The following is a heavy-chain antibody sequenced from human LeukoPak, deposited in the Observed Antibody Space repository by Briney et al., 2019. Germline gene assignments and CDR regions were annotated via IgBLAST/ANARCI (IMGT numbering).Heavy chain of an antibody. D-gene: IGHD3-3*01. CDR3: ARTYYDFWSGLEEAFDI. CDR1: GYTFTSYD. CDR2: MNPNSGNT. Sequence: ASVKVSCKASGYTFTSYDINWVRQATGQVLEWMGWMNPNSGNTGYAQKFQGRVTMTRNTSISTAYMELSSLRSEDTAVYHCARTYYDFWSGLEEAFDIWGQGTMVTVSS. J-gene: IGHJ3*02. V-gene: IGHV1-8*01.